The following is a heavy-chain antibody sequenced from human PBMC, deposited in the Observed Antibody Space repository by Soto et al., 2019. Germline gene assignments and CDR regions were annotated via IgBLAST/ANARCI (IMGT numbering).Heavy chain of an antibody. J-gene: IGHJ5*02. CDR3: VKDRTISGMTGVGP. V-gene: IGHV3-64D*06. D-gene: IGHD1-1*01. CDR1: GFTFSNYP. CDR2: ISSNGVSR. Sequence: QPGGSLRLSCSASGFTFSNYPMHWVRQAPWKGLEYVSGISSNGVSRYYADPVKGRFNISRDNSKTTVYLQLSSLRGDDTAVYYCVKDRTISGMTGVGPSGQGTLVTISS.